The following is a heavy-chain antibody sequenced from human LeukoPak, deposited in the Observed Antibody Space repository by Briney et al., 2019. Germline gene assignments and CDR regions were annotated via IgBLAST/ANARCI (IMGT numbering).Heavy chain of an antibody. CDR3: AKAGLTYYFDY. D-gene: IGHD3/OR15-3a*01. J-gene: IGHJ4*02. Sequence: GGSLRLSCVASGFTFSSYGMHWVRQAPGKGLEWVAVISYDGSNKYYADSVKGRFTISRDNSKNTLYLQMNSLRAEDTAVYYCAKAGLTYYFDYWGQGTLVTVSS. CDR1: GFTFSSYG. CDR2: ISYDGSNK. V-gene: IGHV3-30*18.